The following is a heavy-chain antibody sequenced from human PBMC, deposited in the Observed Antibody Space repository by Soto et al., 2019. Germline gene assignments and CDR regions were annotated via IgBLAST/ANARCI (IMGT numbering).Heavy chain of an antibody. V-gene: IGHV4-59*01. CDR2: ISSSGNT. CDR3: ARAPMVLTRSYFDS. CDR1: DGSISNFY. J-gene: IGHJ4*02. D-gene: IGHD3-22*01. Sequence: LSLTCTVSDGSISNFYWSWIRQPPGKGLEWIGYISSSGNTNYNPSLKSRVSISVDTSKNQFSLNLTSVTAADTAVYYCARAPMVLTRSYFDSWGQGTPVTVSS.